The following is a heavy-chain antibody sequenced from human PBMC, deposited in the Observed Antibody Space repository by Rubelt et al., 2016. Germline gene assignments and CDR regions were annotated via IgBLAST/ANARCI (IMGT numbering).Heavy chain of an antibody. V-gene: IGHV4-59*01. CDR2: ISYRGGT. D-gene: IGHD3-10*01. CDR1: GGSISSYY. CDR3: AREVTGELGCFDY. J-gene: IGHJ4*02. Sequence: QVQLQESGPGLVKPSETLSLTCSVSGGSISSYYWSWIRQPPGKRLEWIGYISYRGGTDYNPSLKGRVNLSVDTSKNHFSLHLNSVTAADTAVYYCAREVTGELGCFDYWGQGTLVTVSS.